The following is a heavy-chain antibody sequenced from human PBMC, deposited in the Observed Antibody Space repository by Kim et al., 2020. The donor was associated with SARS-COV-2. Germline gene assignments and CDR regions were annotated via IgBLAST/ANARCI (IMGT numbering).Heavy chain of an antibody. CDR1: GFNFSSYT. D-gene: IGHD6-19*01. CDR3: ARSIAVSQSVLDY. CDR2: VSYDGSNE. V-gene: IGHV3-30*04. Sequence: GGSLRLSCAASGFNFSSYTMHWVRQAPGKGLEWVATVSYDGSNEYYADSVKGRVTISRDSSENTVSLQMNSLRVEDTAVYYCARSIAVSQSVLDYWGQGTLVTVSS. J-gene: IGHJ4*02.